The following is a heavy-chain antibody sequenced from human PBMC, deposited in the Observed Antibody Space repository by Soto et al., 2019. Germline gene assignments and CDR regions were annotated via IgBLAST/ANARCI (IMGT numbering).Heavy chain of an antibody. Sequence: SETPALTCAFYGGSFEDFYWSWVRQSPGKGLEWVGEISHDGGTNYSPSLASRVSISVDTSKNQFSLHLRSVTAADTGLYYCARGQLVWYGDLTPYHRDMDVWGQGTTVTVSS. V-gene: IGHV4-34*01. D-gene: IGHD3-10*01. CDR1: GGSFEDFY. J-gene: IGHJ6*02. CDR2: ISHDGGT. CDR3: ARGQLVWYGDLTPYHRDMDV.